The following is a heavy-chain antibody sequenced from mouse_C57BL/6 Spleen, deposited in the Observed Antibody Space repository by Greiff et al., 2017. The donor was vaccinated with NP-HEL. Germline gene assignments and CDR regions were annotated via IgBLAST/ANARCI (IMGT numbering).Heavy chain of an antibody. J-gene: IGHJ4*01. CDR3: ARQNDYDGYAMDY. D-gene: IGHD2-4*01. Sequence: VQVVESGPGLVAPSQSLSITCTVSGFSLTSYGVHWVRQPPGKGLEWLVVIWSDGSTTYNSALKSRLSISKDNSKSQVFLKMNSLQTDDTSMYYCARQNDYDGYAMDYWGQGTSVTVSS. CDR1: GFSLTSYG. V-gene: IGHV2-6-1*01. CDR2: IWSDGST.